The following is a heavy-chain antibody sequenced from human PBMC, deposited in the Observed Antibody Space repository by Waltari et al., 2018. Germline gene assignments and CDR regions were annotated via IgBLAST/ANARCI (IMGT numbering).Heavy chain of an antibody. CDR3: ARGPLLSKVDY. Sequence: QVQLQESGPGLVKPSQTLSLTCTVSGGSIDSGSYYWSWIRQPAGKGLEWIGRIYTRGSTNYNPSLKRRVTISVDTSKNQFSMKLSSVTAADTAVYYCARGPLLSKVDYWGQGTLVTVSS. D-gene: IGHD1-26*01. J-gene: IGHJ4*02. V-gene: IGHV4-61*02. CDR2: IYTRGST. CDR1: GGSIDSGSYY.